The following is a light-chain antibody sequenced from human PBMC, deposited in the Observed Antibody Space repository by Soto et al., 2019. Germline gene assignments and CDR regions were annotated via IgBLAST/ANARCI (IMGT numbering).Light chain of an antibody. CDR1: QGIANF. V-gene: IGKV1-9*01. CDR2: GAS. J-gene: IGKJ3*01. CDR3: QQLNSFPIP. Sequence: IQLTQSPYSLSASVGDRVTISCRASQGIANFLAWYQQKPGKAPKLLIYGASTLQSGVPSRFSGSGSGTDFTLPISSLQPEDFATYYCQQLNSFPIPFGPGTKVDIK.